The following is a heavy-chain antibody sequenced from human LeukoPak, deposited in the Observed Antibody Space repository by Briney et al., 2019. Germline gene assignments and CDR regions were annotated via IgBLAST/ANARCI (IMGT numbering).Heavy chain of an antibody. Sequence: PSETLSLTCTVSGGSISSYYWSWIRQPPAKGLEWIGYIYYSGSTNYNPSLKSRVTISVDTSKNQFSLKLSSVTAADTAVYYCARCPRAAFDIWGQGTMVTVSS. V-gene: IGHV4-59*01. CDR2: IYYSGST. J-gene: IGHJ3*02. CDR3: ARCPRAAFDI. CDR1: GGSISSYY.